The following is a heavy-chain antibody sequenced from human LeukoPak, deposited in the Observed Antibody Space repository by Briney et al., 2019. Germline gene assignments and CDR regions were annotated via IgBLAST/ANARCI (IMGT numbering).Heavy chain of an antibody. V-gene: IGHV3-53*01. CDR3: ARDHRNAGVFDY. CDR2: IYVGGST. CDR1: GFTVSSNY. J-gene: IGHJ4*02. D-gene: IGHD2-2*01. Sequence: PGGSLRLSCAASGFTVSSNYMSWVRQAPGKGLEWLSVIYVGGSTFYADSVKGRFTISRDNSKNTLYLQMNSLRADDTAVYYCARDHRNAGVFDYWGQGILVTVSS.